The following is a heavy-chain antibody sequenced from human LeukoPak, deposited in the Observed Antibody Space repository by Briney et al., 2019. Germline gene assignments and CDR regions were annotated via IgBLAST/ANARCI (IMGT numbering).Heavy chain of an antibody. CDR2: INHSGST. J-gene: IGHJ6*03. V-gene: IGHV4-34*01. CDR1: GGSFGGYY. CDR3: ARVGRAYYYGSGSYSNYYYMDV. Sequence: SETLSLTCAVYGGSFGGYYWSWIRQPPGKGLEWIGEINHSGSTNYNPSLKSRVTISVDTSKNQFSLKLSSVTAADTAVYYCARVGRAYYYGSGSYSNYYYMDVWGKGTTVTISS. D-gene: IGHD3-10*01.